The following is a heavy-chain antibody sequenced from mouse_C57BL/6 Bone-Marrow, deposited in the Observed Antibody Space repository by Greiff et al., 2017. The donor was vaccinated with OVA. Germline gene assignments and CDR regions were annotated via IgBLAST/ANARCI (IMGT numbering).Heavy chain of an antibody. Sequence: EVQLQESGPELVKPGASVKISCKASGYSFTGYYMHWVKQSHGNILDWIGYIYPYNGVSSYNQKFKGKATLTVDKSSSTANMELRSLTSADSAVYYCASSYYYSNFYYAMDYWGQGTSVTVSS. D-gene: IGHD2-5*01. CDR3: ASSYYYSNFYYAMDY. V-gene: IGHV1-31*01. J-gene: IGHJ4*01. CDR2: IYPYNGVS. CDR1: GYSFTGYY.